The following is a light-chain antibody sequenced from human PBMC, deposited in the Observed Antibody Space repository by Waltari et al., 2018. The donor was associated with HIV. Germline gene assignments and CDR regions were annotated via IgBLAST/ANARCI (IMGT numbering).Light chain of an antibody. V-gene: IGLV6-57*01. CDR3: QSYDRNSQV. CDR1: SGSISSKH. CDR2: EDN. Sequence: NFMLAQPHSVSESPGQTITISCTRPSGSISSKHVQWYQRRPGSPPATVIYEDNRRPSGVPDRFSGSIDSSSNSASLTISGLKNEDEADYYCQSYDRNSQVFGGGTKLTVL. J-gene: IGLJ3*02.